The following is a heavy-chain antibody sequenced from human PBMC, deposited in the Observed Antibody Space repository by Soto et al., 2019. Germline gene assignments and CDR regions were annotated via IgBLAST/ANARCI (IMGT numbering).Heavy chain of an antibody. D-gene: IGHD3-22*01. J-gene: IGHJ2*01. CDR3: ARGLHTLIVVVITTYQYWSFDL. CDR2: INHSGST. Sequence: QLQLQQWGAGLLKPSECLSITCAVYGGSFSGYYWSWIRQPPGKGLEWMGEINHSGSTNYNPSLKIRVTISVDTSTNQFSLMLSCVTATDTAVYYCARGLHTLIVVVITTYQYWSFDLWVRGTLITVS. CDR1: GGSFSGYY. V-gene: IGHV4-34*01.